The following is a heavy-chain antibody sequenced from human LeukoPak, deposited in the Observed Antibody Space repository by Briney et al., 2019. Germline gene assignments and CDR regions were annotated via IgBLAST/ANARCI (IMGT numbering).Heavy chain of an antibody. Sequence: ASVKVSCKASGYTFINHWMHWVRQAPGQGLEWVGLINPTGTTTLYAQKFQGRITLTRDMSTSTVYMELSRLRSDDTAVYYCARGPDSGSYFPYDYWGQGTLVTVSS. V-gene: IGHV1-46*01. CDR3: ARGPDSGSYFPYDY. J-gene: IGHJ4*02. D-gene: IGHD1-26*01. CDR2: INPTGTTT. CDR1: GYTFINHW.